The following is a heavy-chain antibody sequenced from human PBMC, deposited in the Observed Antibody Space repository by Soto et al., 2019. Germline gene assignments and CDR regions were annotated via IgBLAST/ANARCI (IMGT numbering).Heavy chain of an antibody. CDR1: GFTFSNFG. V-gene: IGHV3-33*01. Sequence: QVQLVESGGGVVQPGRSLRLSCAASGFTFSNFGMHWVRQAPGKGLEWVAIIWYDGSNIYYGDSVKGRFTISRDNSKSTLYLQMNSLRAEDTAVYYCAREGTGEVPPVYGMDVWGQGTTVTVSS. CDR3: AREGTGEVPPVYGMDV. D-gene: IGHD3-16*01. J-gene: IGHJ6*02. CDR2: IWYDGSNI.